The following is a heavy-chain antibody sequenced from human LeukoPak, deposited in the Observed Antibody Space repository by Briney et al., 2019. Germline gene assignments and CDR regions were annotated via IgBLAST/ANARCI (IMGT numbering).Heavy chain of an antibody. CDR1: GYTFTDYY. V-gene: IGHV1-2*02. Sequence: ASVKVPCKTSGYTFTDYYIHWVRQAPGQGLEWMGWINPNSGETNSAQKFQGRVTMTGDTSISTAYMELRRVTSDDTAVYYCARDRDYGNTERGFDYWGQGTLVTVSS. CDR3: ARDRDYGNTERGFDY. CDR2: INPNSGET. J-gene: IGHJ4*02. D-gene: IGHD4-17*01.